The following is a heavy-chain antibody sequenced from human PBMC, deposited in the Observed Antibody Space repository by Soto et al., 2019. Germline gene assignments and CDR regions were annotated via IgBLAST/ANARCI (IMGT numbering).Heavy chain of an antibody. CDR1: GFTFSSYA. CDR2: ISGGGGTT. Sequence: GGSLRLSCAASGFTFSSYAMSWVRQAPGKGLEWVSAISGGGGTTYYADSVKGRFTISRDNSRNTVYLQMTSLRAEDTAVYYCGGYISGYKYYYGMDVWGQGTTVTVSS. V-gene: IGHV3-23*01. J-gene: IGHJ6*02. CDR3: GGYISGYKYYYGMDV. D-gene: IGHD6-19*01.